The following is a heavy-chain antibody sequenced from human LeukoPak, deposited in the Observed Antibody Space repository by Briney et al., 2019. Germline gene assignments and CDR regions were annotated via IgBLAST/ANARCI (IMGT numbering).Heavy chain of an antibody. Sequence: PGGSLRLSCAASGFTFSSYAMSWVHQAPGKGLEWVSAISGSGGSTYYADSVKGRFTISRDNSKNTLYLQMNSLRAEDTAVYYCAKDLITLPAAIATVYWGQGTLVTVSS. V-gene: IGHV3-23*01. CDR3: AKDLITLPAAIATVY. D-gene: IGHD2-2*01. CDR1: GFTFSSYA. J-gene: IGHJ4*02. CDR2: ISGSGGST.